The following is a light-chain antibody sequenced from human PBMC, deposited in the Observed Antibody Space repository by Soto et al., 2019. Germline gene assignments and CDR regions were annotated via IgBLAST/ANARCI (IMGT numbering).Light chain of an antibody. CDR2: GAS. Sequence: EVVLTQSPGTLSLSPGERATLSCRASQTINNNYLAWYQQTPGQAPRLLISGASNRATGIPDRFTGSGSGTDFTLTISRLEPEYFAVYYCQQYTTSLLTFGGGTKVEIK. CDR3: QQYTTSLLT. J-gene: IGKJ4*01. CDR1: QTINNNY. V-gene: IGKV3-20*01.